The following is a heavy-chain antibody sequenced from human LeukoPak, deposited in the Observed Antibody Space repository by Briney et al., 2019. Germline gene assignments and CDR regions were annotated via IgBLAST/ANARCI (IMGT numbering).Heavy chain of an antibody. Sequence: GGSLRLSFAASGFTLSGYGMQCVCEAPRKGLECVAFIRYDGSNKYYADSVKGRFTISRDSSKNTLYLQMNSLRPEDTAVYYCAKVHGYYDSSGYFDYWGQGTLVTVSS. V-gene: IGHV3-30*02. CDR2: IRYDGSNK. CDR3: AKVHGYYDSSGYFDY. D-gene: IGHD3-22*01. CDR1: GFTLSGYG. J-gene: IGHJ4*02.